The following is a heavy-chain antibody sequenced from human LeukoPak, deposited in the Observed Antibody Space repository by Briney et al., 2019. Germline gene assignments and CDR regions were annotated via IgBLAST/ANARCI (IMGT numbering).Heavy chain of an antibody. Sequence: PSETLSLTCTVSGGSISSGDYYWSWIRQPPGKGLEWMGYIYYSGSTYYNPSLKSRVTISVDTSENQFSLKLSSVTAADTAVYYCARVGSVYCSSTSCFDYWGQGTLVTVSS. CDR1: GGSISSGDYY. D-gene: IGHD2-2*01. J-gene: IGHJ4*02. CDR3: ARVGSVYCSSTSCFDY. V-gene: IGHV4-30-4*08. CDR2: IYYSGST.